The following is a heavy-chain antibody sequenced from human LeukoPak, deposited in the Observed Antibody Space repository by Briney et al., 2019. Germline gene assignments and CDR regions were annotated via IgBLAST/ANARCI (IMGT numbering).Heavy chain of an antibody. D-gene: IGHD3-16*01. Sequence: ASVKVSCKASGGTFSSYAISWVRQAPGQGLEWMGGIIPIFGTANYAQKFRRRITITADKSTRTAYRELCGLPSEDTGVYYCARDNDSRDPPHFDYWGQGTLVTVSS. CDR3: ARDNDSRDPPHFDY. CDR1: GGTFSSYA. V-gene: IGHV1-69*06. CDR2: IIPIFGTA. J-gene: IGHJ4*02.